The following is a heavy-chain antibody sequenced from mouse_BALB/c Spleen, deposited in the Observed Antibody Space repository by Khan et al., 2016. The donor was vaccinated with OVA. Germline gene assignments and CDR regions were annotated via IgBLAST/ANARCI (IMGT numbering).Heavy chain of an antibody. CDR3: TRGYGNYVRYYFDY. V-gene: IGHV1-39*01. CDR2: IEPYYGGA. Sequence: VQLKQSGPELEKPGASVKISCKASGYSFTGYNMNWVKQSNGKSLEWIGNIEPYYGGATYNQKFKGKATLTVDKSSSTAYMQLKSLTSEDSAVYYCTRGYGNYVRYYFDYWGQGTTLTVSS. J-gene: IGHJ2*01. CDR1: GYSFTGYN. D-gene: IGHD2-10*02.